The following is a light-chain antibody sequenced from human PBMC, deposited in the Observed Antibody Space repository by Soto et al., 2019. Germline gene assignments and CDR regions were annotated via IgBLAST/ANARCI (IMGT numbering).Light chain of an antibody. CDR1: QSACSN. V-gene: IGKV3-15*01. CDR2: GAS. J-gene: IGKJ1*01. CDR3: QHFYSSPPT. Sequence: EIERTEAPRALTECRGRWATFSCRASQSACSNLAWYQQKPGQAPRLLIYGASTRASGIPARFSGSGSGTDFTLTISSLQPDDFATDYCQHFYSSPPTFGQGTKVDIK.